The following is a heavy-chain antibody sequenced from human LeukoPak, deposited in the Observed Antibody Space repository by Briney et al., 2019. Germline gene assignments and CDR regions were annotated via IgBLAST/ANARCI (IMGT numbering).Heavy chain of an antibody. Sequence: GESLKISCKGSGYSFTSYWIGWVRQMPGKGLEWMWIIYPGDSDTRYSPSFQGQVTISADKSISTAYLQWSSLKASDTAMYYCARHQHYYGSGSLDYYYGMDVWGKGTTVTVSS. CDR2: IYPGDSDT. D-gene: IGHD3-10*01. J-gene: IGHJ6*04. CDR3: ARHQHYYGSGSLDYYYGMDV. V-gene: IGHV5-51*01. CDR1: GYSFTSYW.